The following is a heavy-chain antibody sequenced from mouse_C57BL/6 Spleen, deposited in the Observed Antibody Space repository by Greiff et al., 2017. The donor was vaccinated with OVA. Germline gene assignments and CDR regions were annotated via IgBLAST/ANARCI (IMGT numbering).Heavy chain of an antibody. CDR3: AGPDYYGSSYWYFDV. CDR2: IWSGGST. CDR1: GFSLTSYG. D-gene: IGHD1-1*01. V-gene: IGHV2-2*01. J-gene: IGHJ1*03. Sequence: QVQLKESGPGLVQPSQSLSITCTVSGFSLTSYGVHWVRQSPGKGLEWLGVIWSGGSTDYNAAFISRLSISKDNSKSQVFFKMNSLQADDTAIYYCAGPDYYGSSYWYFDVWGTGTTVTVSS.